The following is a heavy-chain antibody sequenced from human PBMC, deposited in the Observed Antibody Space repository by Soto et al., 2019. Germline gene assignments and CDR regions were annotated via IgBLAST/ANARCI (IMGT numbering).Heavy chain of an antibody. Sequence: PGGSLRLSCAASGFTFSSYGMHWVRQAPGKGLEWVAVISYDGSNKYYADSVKGRFTISRDNSKNTLYLQMNSLRAEDTAVYYCARAYGPFASGGQGTLVTVSS. CDR1: GFTFSSYG. CDR3: ARAYGPFAS. D-gene: IGHD4-17*01. CDR2: ISYDGSNK. J-gene: IGHJ5*01. V-gene: IGHV3-30*03.